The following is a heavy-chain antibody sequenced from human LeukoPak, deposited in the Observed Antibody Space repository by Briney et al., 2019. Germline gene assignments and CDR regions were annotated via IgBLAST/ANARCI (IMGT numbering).Heavy chain of an antibody. Sequence: GGSLRLAFSPPGLTLISAWIGAGPRAPGRGVGWVPHIKQDGGVNNYVDSVRGRFTFSRDNAKNSLYLQMNSLRAEATAVYYCARCSSYYYYYMDVWGKGTTVTVSS. CDR2: IKQDGGVN. J-gene: IGHJ6*03. V-gene: IGHV3-7*01. CDR1: GLTLISAW. D-gene: IGHD2-2*01. CDR3: ARCSSYYYYYMDV.